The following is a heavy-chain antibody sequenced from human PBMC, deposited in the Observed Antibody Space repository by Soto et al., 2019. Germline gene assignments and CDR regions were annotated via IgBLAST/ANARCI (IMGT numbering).Heavy chain of an antibody. CDR3: AATTSNYYDSSGYLAPYYFDY. CDR2: IYYSGST. D-gene: IGHD3-22*01. J-gene: IGHJ4*02. CDR1: GGSISSGGYY. V-gene: IGHV4-31*03. Sequence: SETLSLTCTVSGGSISSGGYYWSWIRQHPGKGLEWIGYIYYSGSTYYNPSLKSRVTISVDTSKNQFSLKLSSVTAADTAVYYCAATTSNYYDSSGYLAPYYFDYWGQGTLVTVSS.